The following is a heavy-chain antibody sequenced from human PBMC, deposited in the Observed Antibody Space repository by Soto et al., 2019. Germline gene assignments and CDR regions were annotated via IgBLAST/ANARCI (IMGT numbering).Heavy chain of an antibody. J-gene: IGHJ5*02. CDR2: IYYSGST. Sequence: SETLSLTCTVSGGSISSYYWSWIRQPPGKGLEWIGYIYYSGSTNYNPSLKSRVTISVDTSKNQFSLKLSSVTAADTAVYYCARAVSAGSSTPNWFDPWGQGTLVTVSS. CDR1: GGSISSYY. D-gene: IGHD6-6*01. V-gene: IGHV4-59*01. CDR3: ARAVSAGSSTPNWFDP.